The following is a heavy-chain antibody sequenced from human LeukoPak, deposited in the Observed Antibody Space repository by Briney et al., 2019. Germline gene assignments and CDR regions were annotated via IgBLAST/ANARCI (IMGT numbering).Heavy chain of an antibody. CDR3: ARDPVAGDVFDY. CDR2: ISSSSSYI. Sequence: GGPLRLSCAASGFTFSPYSVHWVPQATGGGLEWVSSISSSSSYIYYADSVKGRFTISRDNAKNSLYLQMNSLRAEDTAVYYCARDPVAGDVFDYWGQGTLVTVSS. J-gene: IGHJ4*02. D-gene: IGHD6-19*01. CDR1: GFTFSPYS. V-gene: IGHV3-21*01.